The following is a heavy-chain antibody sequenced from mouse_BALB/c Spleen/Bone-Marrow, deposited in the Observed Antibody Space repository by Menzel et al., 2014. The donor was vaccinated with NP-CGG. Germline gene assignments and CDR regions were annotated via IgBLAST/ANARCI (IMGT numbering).Heavy chain of an antibody. V-gene: IGHV5-12*02. CDR3: ARPVHYYGYGVY. D-gene: IGHD1-2*01. CDR1: GFTFSDYY. J-gene: IGHJ3*01. Sequence: EVNLVESGGGLVQPGGSLKLSCATSGFTFSDYYMYWVRQTPEKRLEWVAYISNGGGSTYYPDTVKGRFTISRDNAKNTLYLQMSRLKSEDTAMYYCARPVHYYGYGVYWGQGTLVTVSA. CDR2: ISNGGGST.